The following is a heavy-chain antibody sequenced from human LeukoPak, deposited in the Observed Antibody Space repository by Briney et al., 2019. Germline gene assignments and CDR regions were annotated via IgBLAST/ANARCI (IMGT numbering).Heavy chain of an antibody. Sequence: KPSETLSLTCTVSGGSISTYFWSWIRQPAGKGLEWIGYIYYSGSTNYNPSLKSRVTISVDTSKNQFSLKLSSVTAADTAVYYCARHIDCGGTNFDYWGQGTLVTVSS. V-gene: IGHV4-59*08. CDR1: GGSISTYF. CDR2: IYYSGST. J-gene: IGHJ4*02. D-gene: IGHD1-1*01. CDR3: ARHIDCGGTNFDY.